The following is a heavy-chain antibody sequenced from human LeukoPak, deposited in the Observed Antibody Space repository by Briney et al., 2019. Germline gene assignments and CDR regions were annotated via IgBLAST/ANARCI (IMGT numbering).Heavy chain of an antibody. CDR2: INHSGST. Sequence: PSETLSLTCAVYGESFSGYYWSWIRQPPGKGLEWIGEINHSGSTKYNPSLKSRVTISIDTSKNQFSLKLSSGTAADTAVYYCARHGYYYGSGTNFDYWGQGTLVTVSS. CDR3: ARHGYYYGSGTNFDY. D-gene: IGHD3-10*01. V-gene: IGHV4-34*01. CDR1: GESFSGYY. J-gene: IGHJ4*02.